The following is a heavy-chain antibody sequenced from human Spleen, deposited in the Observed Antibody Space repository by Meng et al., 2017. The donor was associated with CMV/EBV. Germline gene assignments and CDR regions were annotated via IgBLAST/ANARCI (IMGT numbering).Heavy chain of an antibody. D-gene: IGHD4/OR15-4a*01. CDR3: ARGGGANYPLPDY. CDR1: GYTFTGYY. CDR2: INPNSGGT. V-gene: IGHV1-2*02. Sequence: ASVKVSCKASGYTFTGYYMHWVRQAPGQGLEWMGWINPNSGGTNYAQKFQGRVTMTRDTSISTAYMELSRLRSEDTAVYYCARGGGANYPLPDYWGQGTLVTVSS. J-gene: IGHJ4*02.